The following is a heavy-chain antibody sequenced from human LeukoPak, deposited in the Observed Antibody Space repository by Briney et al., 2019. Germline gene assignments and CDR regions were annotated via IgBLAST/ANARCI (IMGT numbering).Heavy chain of an antibody. CDR2: MNPNSGDA. Sequence: ASVKVSCKAFGYIFTTYNINWLRQAPGQGPEWVGWMNPNSGDAGYAQQFQGRVTMTRDTSISTAYMELNTLTFEDTAVYYCAQDRGGLVAFDIWAKGQWSPSLQ. CDR1: GYIFTTYN. D-gene: IGHD2-2*01. CDR3: AQDRGGLVAFDI. V-gene: IGHV1-8*02. J-gene: IGHJ3*02.